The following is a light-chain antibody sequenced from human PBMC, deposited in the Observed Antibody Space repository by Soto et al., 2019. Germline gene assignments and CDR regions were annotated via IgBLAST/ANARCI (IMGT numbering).Light chain of an antibody. V-gene: IGKV3-20*01. J-gene: IGKJ1*01. CDR1: QTVSSNY. CDR2: GAS. Sequence: EIVLTQSPATLSLSPGERATLSCRASQTVSSNYLAWYQQKPGQAPRLLIYGASNWATGIPERFSGSGSGTDFTLTISRLEPEDFAVYYCQQYNNWPPWTFGQGTKVEIK. CDR3: QQYNNWPPWT.